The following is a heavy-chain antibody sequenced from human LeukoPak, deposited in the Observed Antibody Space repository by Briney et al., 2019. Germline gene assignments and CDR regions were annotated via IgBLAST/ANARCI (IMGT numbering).Heavy chain of an antibody. D-gene: IGHD6-6*01. CDR1: GYSFTNYW. CDR3: ARRSSIAARGGTRNSPPDLDAFDI. V-gene: IGHV5-51*01. J-gene: IGHJ3*02. CDR2: IYPGDSDT. Sequence: GESLKISCKGSGYSFTNYWIGWVRQMPGKGLEWMGIIYPGDSDTRYSPSFQGQVTISADKSISTAYLQWSSLKASDTAMYYCARRSSIAARGGTRNSPPDLDAFDIWGQGTMVTVSS.